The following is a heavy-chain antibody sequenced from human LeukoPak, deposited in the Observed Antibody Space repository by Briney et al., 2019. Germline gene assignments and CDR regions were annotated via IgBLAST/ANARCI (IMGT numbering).Heavy chain of an antibody. J-gene: IGHJ6*03. V-gene: IGHV3-11*04. CDR2: ISSSGSTI. CDR1: GFTFSDYY. Sequence: GGSLRLSCAASGFTFSDYYMSWIRQAPGKGLEWVSYISSSGSTIYYADSVKGRFTISRDNAKNSLYLQMNSLRAEDTAVYYCARAGYYDFWSGYKPDYMDVWGKGTTVTVSS. CDR3: ARAGYYDFWSGYKPDYMDV. D-gene: IGHD3-3*01.